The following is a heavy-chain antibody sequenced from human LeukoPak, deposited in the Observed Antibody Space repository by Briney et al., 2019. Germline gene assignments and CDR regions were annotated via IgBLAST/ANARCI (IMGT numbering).Heavy chain of an antibody. CDR1: GFTFSNYW. CDR2: IKEDGSEQ. J-gene: IGHJ3*02. V-gene: IGHV3-7*01. D-gene: IGHD6-13*01. CDR3: ARVGRAITGAGFGAFDI. Sequence: GGSLRLSCAASGFTFSNYWMRWVRQAPGKGLEWVANIKEDGSEQHYEDSVKGRFTISRDNAKNSLYLQMNSLRGEDTALYCARVGRAITGAGFGAFDIWGQRAMVIVSS.